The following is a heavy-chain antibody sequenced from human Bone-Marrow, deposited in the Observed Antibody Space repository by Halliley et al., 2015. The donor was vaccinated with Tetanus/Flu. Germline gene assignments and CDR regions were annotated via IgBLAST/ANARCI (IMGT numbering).Heavy chain of an antibody. CDR3: ASYLAGGGGRGS. D-gene: IGHD3-16*01. V-gene: IGHV4-30-4*01. CDR2: ISYSGTP. J-gene: IGHJ5*02. Sequence: LGWIGHISYSGTPYYPSPLGSRVFIMADTSKTQFPLKISSVTAADTAVYYCASYLAGGGGRGSWGQGTLVTVSS.